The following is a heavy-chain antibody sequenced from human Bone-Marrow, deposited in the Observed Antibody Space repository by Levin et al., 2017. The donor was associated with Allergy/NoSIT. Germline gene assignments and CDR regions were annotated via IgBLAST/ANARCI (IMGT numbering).Heavy chain of an antibody. CDR1: GFTFNTYN. J-gene: IGHJ4*02. CDR2: ISSTSTYI. CDR3: ARLVGVDGDYVRYFDY. Sequence: GESLKISCAASGFTFNTYNMNWVRQAPGKGLELVSSISSTSTYIYYADSVKGRFTISRDNAKKSLYLQMNSLRAEDTAIYYCARLVGVDGDYVRYFDYWGQGTLVTVSS. V-gene: IGHV3-21*01. D-gene: IGHD4-17*01.